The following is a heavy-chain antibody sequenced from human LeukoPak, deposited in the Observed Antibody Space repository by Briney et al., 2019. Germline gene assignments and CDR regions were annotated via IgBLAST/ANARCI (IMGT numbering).Heavy chain of an antibody. V-gene: IGHV3-15*01. CDR2: IKSKTDGGTT. Sequence: GGSLRLSCAASGFTFRNAWMSWVRQAPGKGLEWVCRIKSKTDGGTTDYAAPVKGRFTISRDDSKNTLYLQMNSLKTEDTAVYYCTTAYYYGSGSRGFDYWGQGTLVTVSS. J-gene: IGHJ4*02. D-gene: IGHD3-10*01. CDR3: TTAYYYGSGSRGFDY. CDR1: GFTFRNAW.